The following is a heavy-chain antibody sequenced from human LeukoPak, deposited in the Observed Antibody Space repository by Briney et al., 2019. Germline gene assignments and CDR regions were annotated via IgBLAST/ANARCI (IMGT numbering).Heavy chain of an antibody. Sequence: GGSPRLSCAASGFTFSNYRMHWVRQAPGKGLVWVSRITGDGSTTTYADSVKGRFTISRDNAKNTLYLQMNSLRADDTAVYYCARGSRYFPDYWGQGTLVTVSS. D-gene: IGHD1-14*01. J-gene: IGHJ4*02. CDR3: ARGSRYFPDY. CDR1: GFTFSNYR. V-gene: IGHV3-74*01. CDR2: ITGDGSTT.